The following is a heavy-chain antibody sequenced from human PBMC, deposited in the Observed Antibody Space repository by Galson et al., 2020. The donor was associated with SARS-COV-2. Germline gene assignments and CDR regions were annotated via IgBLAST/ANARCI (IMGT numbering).Heavy chain of an antibody. V-gene: IGHV1-2*02. J-gene: IGHJ4*02. Sequence: ASVKVSCKASGYTFTGYYMHWVRQAPGQGLEWMGWINPNSGGTNYAQKFQGRVTMTRDTSISTAYMELSRLRSDDTAVYYCARVKMYVWGSYRQPRGGYFDYWGQGTLVTVSS. CDR2: INPNSGGT. CDR1: GYTFTGYY. D-gene: IGHD3-16*02. CDR3: ARVKMYVWGSYRQPRGGYFDY.